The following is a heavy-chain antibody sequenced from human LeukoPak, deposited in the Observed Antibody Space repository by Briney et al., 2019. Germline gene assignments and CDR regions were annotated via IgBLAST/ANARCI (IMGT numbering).Heavy chain of an antibody. CDR3: ARIYYDSSGYRLFDY. J-gene: IGHJ4*02. CDR1: GFTFSGYA. Sequence: GGSLRLSCAASGFTFSGYAMSWVRQAPGKGLEWVANIKEEGSGKYYVDSVKGRFTISRDNAKNSLYLQMNSLRAEDTAVYYCARIYYDSSGYRLFDYWGQGTLVTVSS. CDR2: IKEEGSGK. V-gene: IGHV3-7*02. D-gene: IGHD3-22*01.